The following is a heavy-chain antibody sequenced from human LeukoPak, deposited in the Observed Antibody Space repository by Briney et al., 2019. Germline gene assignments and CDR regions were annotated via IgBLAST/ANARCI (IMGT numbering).Heavy chain of an antibody. CDR2: ISNSGSLK. CDR3: ARNEGSY. J-gene: IGHJ4*02. V-gene: IGHV3-11*01. CDR1: GFTITTNY. D-gene: IGHD3-10*01. Sequence: GGSLRLSCAASGFTITTNYMNWVRQAPGKGLEWVSYISNSGSLKYYADSVKGRFTISRDNAKNSLYLQMNSLRVEETAVYYCARNEGSYWGQGTLVTVSS.